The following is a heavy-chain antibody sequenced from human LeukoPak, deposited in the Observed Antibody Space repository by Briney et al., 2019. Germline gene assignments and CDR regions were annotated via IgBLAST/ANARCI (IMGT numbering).Heavy chain of an antibody. V-gene: IGHV3-21*01. CDR3: ARDFSDVDGILTGYFDY. D-gene: IGHD3-9*01. CDR1: GFTFSSYS. J-gene: IGHJ4*02. CDR2: ISSSSSYI. Sequence: PGGSLRLSCAASGFTFSSYSMNWVRQAPGKGLEWVSFISSSSSYIYYADSVKGRFTISRDNAKNSLYLQMNSLRAEDTAVYYCARDFSDVDGILTGYFDYWGQGTLVTVSS.